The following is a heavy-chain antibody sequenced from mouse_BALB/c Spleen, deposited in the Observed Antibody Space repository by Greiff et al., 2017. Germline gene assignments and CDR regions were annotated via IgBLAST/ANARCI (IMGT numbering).Heavy chain of an antibody. Sequence: QVQLQQPGAELVRPGASVTLSCKASGYTFTSYWMHWVKQRPGQGLEWIGMIDPSDSETRLNQKFKDKATLTVDKSSSTAYMQLSSPTSEDSAVYYCARSYDGYYDAMDYWGQGTSVTVSS. CDR2: IDPSDSET. D-gene: IGHD2-3*01. CDR3: ARSYDGYYDAMDY. J-gene: IGHJ4*01. V-gene: IGHV1-69*02. CDR1: GYTFTSYW.